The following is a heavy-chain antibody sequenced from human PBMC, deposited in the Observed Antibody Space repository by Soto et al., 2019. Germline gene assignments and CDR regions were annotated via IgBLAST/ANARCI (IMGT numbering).Heavy chain of an antibody. CDR2: IYYSGIT. D-gene: IGHD2-2*01. J-gene: IGHJ5*02. Sequence: PSETLSLTCTVSGGSISSRSYYWSWIRQPPGKGLEWIGYIYYSGITNYNPSLKSRVTISVDTSKNQFSLKLSSVTAADTAVYYCARRRCSTSCYGLWFDPWGQGTLVTVSS. CDR1: GGSISSRSYY. CDR3: ARRRCSTSCYGLWFDP. V-gene: IGHV4-61*05.